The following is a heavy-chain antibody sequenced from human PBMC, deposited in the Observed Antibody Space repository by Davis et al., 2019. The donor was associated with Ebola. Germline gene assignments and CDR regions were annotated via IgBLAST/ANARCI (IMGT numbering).Heavy chain of an antibody. D-gene: IGHD3-22*01. CDR3: AKVVVITTLGYFDY. CDR2: ISGSGGNT. CDR1: AITFSSYA. J-gene: IGHJ4*02. V-gene: IGHV3-23*01. Sequence: GESLKISCADSAITFSSYAMTWVRQAPGKGLEWVSAISGSGGNTYYADSVKGRFTISRDNSKKTMYLQMNSLRGEDTAVYYCAKVVVITTLGYFDYWGQGTLVSVSS.